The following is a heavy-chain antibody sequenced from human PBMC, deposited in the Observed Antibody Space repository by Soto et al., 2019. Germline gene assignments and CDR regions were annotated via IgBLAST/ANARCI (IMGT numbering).Heavy chain of an antibody. CDR3: ARDRGYR. Sequence: QLVESGGGLVQPGGSLRLSCAASGFSVSNNYMKWVRQAPGKGLEWVSLIYSGGSTYYADSEKGRFTISRDNSKNTLFLQMNSLRVEDTAVYYCARDRGYRWGQGTMVTVSS. D-gene: IGHD5-12*01. J-gene: IGHJ3*01. V-gene: IGHV3-66*01. CDR2: IYSGGST. CDR1: GFSVSNNY.